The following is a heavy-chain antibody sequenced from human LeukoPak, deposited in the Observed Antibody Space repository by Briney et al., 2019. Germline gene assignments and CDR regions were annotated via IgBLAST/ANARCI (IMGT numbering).Heavy chain of an antibody. CDR2: ISYDGSNK. Sequence: GGALRLSCGAPGFTFSSYGMHWGRQAPGKGPEGGAVISYDGSNKYYADSVKGRFTISRDNSKNTLYLQMNSLRAEDTAVYYCARATFTMIVVVITKDYGMDVWGQGTTVTVSS. V-gene: IGHV3-30*03. J-gene: IGHJ6*02. CDR1: GFTFSSYG. CDR3: ARATFTMIVVVITKDYGMDV. D-gene: IGHD3-22*01.